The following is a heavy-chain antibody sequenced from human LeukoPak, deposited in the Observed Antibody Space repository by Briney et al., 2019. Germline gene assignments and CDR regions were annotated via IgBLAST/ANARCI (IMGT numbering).Heavy chain of an antibody. CDR1: GFTFSSYA. Sequence: PGGSLRLSCAASGFTFSSYAMHWVRQAPGKGLEWVAVISYDGSNKYYADSVKGRFTISRDNSKNTLYLQMNSLRAEDTAVYYCARDPYDILTGYGFLFYYYYGMDVWGQGTTVTVSS. J-gene: IGHJ6*02. D-gene: IGHD3-9*01. CDR3: ARDPYDILTGYGFLFYYYYGMDV. V-gene: IGHV3-30-3*01. CDR2: ISYDGSNK.